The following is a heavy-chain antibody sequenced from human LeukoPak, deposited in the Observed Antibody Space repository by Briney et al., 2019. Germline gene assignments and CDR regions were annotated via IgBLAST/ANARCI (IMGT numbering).Heavy chain of an antibody. D-gene: IGHD6-13*01. CDR2: IYYSGST. CDR3: ARQQSIAAAWFDP. V-gene: IGHV4-59*08. CDR1: GGSISSYY. Sequence: PSETLSLTCTVSGGSISSYYWSWIRQPPGKGLEWIGYIYYSGSTNYNPSLKSRVTISVDTSKNQFSLKLSSVTAADTAVYYCARQQSIAAAWFDPWGQGTLVTVSS. J-gene: IGHJ5*02.